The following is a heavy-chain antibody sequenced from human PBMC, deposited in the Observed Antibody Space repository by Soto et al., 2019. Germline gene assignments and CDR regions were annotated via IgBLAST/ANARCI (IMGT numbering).Heavy chain of an antibody. CDR3: ARVWGYYYDSSPWRWWFDP. V-gene: IGHV1-18*01. CDR1: GYTFTSYG. J-gene: IGHJ5*02. CDR2: ISAYNGNT. Sequence: ASVKVSCKASGYTFTSYGISWVRQAPGQGLEWMGWISAYNGNTNYAQKLQGRVTMTTDTSTSTAYMELRSLRSDDTAVYYCARVWGYYYDSSPWRWWFDPWGQGTLVTVSS. D-gene: IGHD3-22*01.